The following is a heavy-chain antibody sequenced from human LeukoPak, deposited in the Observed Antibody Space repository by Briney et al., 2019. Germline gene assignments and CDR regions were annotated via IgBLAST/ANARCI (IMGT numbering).Heavy chain of an antibody. CDR2: INWDGTNT. J-gene: IGHJ4*02. CDR1: GCTFGDYG. V-gene: IGHV3-20*04. CDR3: VKDLSSNWLSFDY. D-gene: IGHD1-20*01. Sequence: GGSLRLSCVASGCTFGDYGMRCLRQPPGKGREWVSGINWDGTNTHYADSVKGRFTIARDNAENSLYLQMNNLRDADTAFYYCVKDLSSNWLSFDYWGRGTLVTVSS.